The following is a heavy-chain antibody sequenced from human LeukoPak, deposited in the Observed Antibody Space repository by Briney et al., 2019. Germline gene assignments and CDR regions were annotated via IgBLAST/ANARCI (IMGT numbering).Heavy chain of an antibody. CDR3: ARSLRVRGVPDYMDV. CDR2: IYKNAIT. CDR1: GSTVSSNY. J-gene: IGHJ6*03. V-gene: IGHV3-53*01. Sequence: PGGTLRLSCAASGSTVSSNYMTWVRQAPGKGLEWVSVIYKNAITYYADTVKGRFTISRDNSKNTLYLQMNSLRADDTAVYYRARSLRVRGVPDYMDVWGKGTTVTISS. D-gene: IGHD3-10*01.